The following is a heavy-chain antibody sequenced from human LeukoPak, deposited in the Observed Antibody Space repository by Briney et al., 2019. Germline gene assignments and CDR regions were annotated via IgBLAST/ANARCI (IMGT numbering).Heavy chain of an antibody. CDR1: GGSFSGYY. D-gene: IGHD4-23*01. CDR3: ARDPAGYDGNPYHRFDH. Sequence: SSETLSLTCAVYGGSFSGYYWSWIRQPPGKGLEWIGEINHSGSTNYNPSLKSRVTISVDTSKNQFSLKLSSVTAADTAVYYCARDPAGYDGNPYHRFDHWGQGSLVTVSS. V-gene: IGHV4-34*01. CDR2: INHSGST. J-gene: IGHJ5*02.